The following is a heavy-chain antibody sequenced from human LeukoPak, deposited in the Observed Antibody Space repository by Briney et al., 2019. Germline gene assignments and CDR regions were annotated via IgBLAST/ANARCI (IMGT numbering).Heavy chain of an antibody. J-gene: IGHJ4*02. V-gene: IGHV1-69*04. CDR1: GGTFSSYA. Sequence: SVKVSCKASGGTFSSYAISWVRQAPAQGLEWMGRIIPILGIANYAQKFQGRVTITADKSTSTAYMELSSLRSEDTAVYYCARLGGFYYYDSSGYYDYWGQGTLVTVSS. CDR2: IIPILGIA. D-gene: IGHD3-22*01. CDR3: ARLGGFYYYDSSGYYDY.